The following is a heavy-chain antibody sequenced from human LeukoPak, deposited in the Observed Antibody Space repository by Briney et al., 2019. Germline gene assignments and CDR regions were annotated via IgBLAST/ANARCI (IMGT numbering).Heavy chain of an antibody. Sequence: GGPLRLSCAASGFTFSSYSMNWVRQAPGKGLEWVSSISSSSSYIYYADSVKGRFTISRDNAKNSLYLRMNSLRAEDTAVYYCARAVFDYITGAYYYYMDVWGKGTTVTVSS. CDR2: ISSSSSYI. D-gene: IGHD4-11*01. J-gene: IGHJ6*03. CDR3: ARAVFDYITGAYYYYMDV. CDR1: GFTFSSYS. V-gene: IGHV3-21*04.